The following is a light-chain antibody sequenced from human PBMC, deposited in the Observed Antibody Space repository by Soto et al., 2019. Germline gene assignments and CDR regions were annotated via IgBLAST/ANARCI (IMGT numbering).Light chain of an antibody. J-gene: IGLJ3*02. V-gene: IGLV1-40*01. CDR1: SSNIGAGYD. CDR3: QSFYSSLSGWV. Sequence: QSVLTQPPSVSGAPGQRVTISCTGSSSNIGAGYDVHWYQQLPGTAPKLLIYSDNSRPSGVPDRFSGSKSGTSASLAITGLQAEDEADYYCQSFYSSLSGWVFGGGTKVTVL. CDR2: SDN.